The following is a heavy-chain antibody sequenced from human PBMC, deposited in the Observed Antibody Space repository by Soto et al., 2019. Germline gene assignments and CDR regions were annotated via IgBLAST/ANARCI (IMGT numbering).Heavy chain of an antibody. D-gene: IGHD3-9*01. CDR1: GFTFSSYA. J-gene: IGHJ4*02. CDR3: AKGSRYFDWLLSPFDY. Sequence: GGSLRLSCAASGFTFSSYAMSWVRQAPGKGLEWVSAISGSGGSTYYADSVKGRFTISRDNSKNTLYLQMNSLRAEDTAVYYYAKGSRYFDWLLSPFDYWGQGTLVTVSS. V-gene: IGHV3-23*01. CDR2: ISGSGGST.